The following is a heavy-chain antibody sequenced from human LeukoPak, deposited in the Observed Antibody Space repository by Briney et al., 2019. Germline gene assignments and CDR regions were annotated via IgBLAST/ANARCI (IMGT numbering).Heavy chain of an antibody. CDR2: INHSGST. Sequence: KSSETLSLTCAVYGGSFSGYYWSWIRQPPGKGLEWIGEINHSGSTNYNPSLKSRVTISVDTSKNQFSLKLSSVTAADTAVYYCARVSPHTRYFDWLFRGGQDKNWFDPWGQGTLVTVSS. V-gene: IGHV4-34*01. CDR1: GGSFSGYY. D-gene: IGHD3-9*01. J-gene: IGHJ5*02. CDR3: ARVSPHTRYFDWLFRGGQDKNWFDP.